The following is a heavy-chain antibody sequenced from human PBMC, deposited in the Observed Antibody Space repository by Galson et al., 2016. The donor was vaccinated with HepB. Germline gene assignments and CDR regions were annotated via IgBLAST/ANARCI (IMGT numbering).Heavy chain of an antibody. D-gene: IGHD3-3*01. J-gene: IGHJ4*02. V-gene: IGHV3-7*01. CDR3: ARESDDLSWSPSLDY. CDR1: GFTFGDYW. CDR2: IKPDGSET. Sequence: SLRLSCAASGFTFGDYWMNWVRQAPGKGLEWVAHIKPDGSETYYVDSVKGLITISRDNTKNSLYQQMNSLRAEDTAVYYCARESDDLSWSPSLDYWGQGTLVTVSS.